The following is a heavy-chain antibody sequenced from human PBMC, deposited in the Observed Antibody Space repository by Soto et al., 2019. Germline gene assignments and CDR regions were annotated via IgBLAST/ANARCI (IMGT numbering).Heavy chain of an antibody. CDR3: ARSPITARPGDWFDP. J-gene: IGHJ5*02. CDR1: GGSISRGDYY. D-gene: IGHD6-6*01. CDR2: IYKSGST. V-gene: IGHV4-30-4*01. Sequence: PSETLSLTCIVSGGSISRGDYYWTWIRQSPGKGLEWIGYIYKSGSTYYNPSLTSRVSISVDTSKNLFSLRLTSVTAADTAIYYCARSPITARPGDWFDPWGQGTLVTVS.